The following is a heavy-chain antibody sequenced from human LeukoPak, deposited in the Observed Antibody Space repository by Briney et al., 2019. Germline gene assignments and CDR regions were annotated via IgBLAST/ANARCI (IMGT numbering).Heavy chain of an antibody. CDR2: INPNSGGT. Sequence: GASVKVSCKASGYTFTSYGISWVRQAPGQGLEWMGWINPNSGGTNYAQKFQGRVTMTTDTSMSTAYMELSRLTSDGTAVYYCARAGGRSWFDPWGQGTLVTVSS. V-gene: IGHV1-2*02. CDR1: GYTFTSYG. CDR3: ARAGGRSWFDP. J-gene: IGHJ5*02.